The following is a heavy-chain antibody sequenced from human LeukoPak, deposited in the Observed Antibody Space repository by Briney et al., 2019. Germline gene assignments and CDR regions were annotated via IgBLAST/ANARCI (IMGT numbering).Heavy chain of an antibody. CDR2: IYTSGGT. V-gene: IGHV4-4*09. Sequence: SETLSLTCTVSGDSISSYYWSWIRQPPGKGLEWIWYIYTSGGTNYIPSLKGRVTISIDTSKNQFFLKLSSVTAADSGVYYCARLKPLSTSADRYYFDYWGQGTLVTVSS. D-gene: IGHD6-6*01. CDR3: ARLKPLSTSADRYYFDY. CDR1: GDSISSYY. J-gene: IGHJ4*02.